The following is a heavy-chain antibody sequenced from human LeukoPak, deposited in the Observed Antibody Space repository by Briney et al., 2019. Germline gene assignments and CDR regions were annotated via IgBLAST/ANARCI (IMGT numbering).Heavy chain of an antibody. CDR1: GGSFSGYH. CDR3: ARALRWCGGDCYDY. V-gene: IGHV4-34*01. Sequence: SETLSLTCAVYGGSFSGYHWSWIRQPPGKGLEWIGEINHSGSTNYNPSLKSRVTISVDTSKNQFSLKLSSVTAADTAVYYCARALRWCGGDCYDYWGQGTLVTVSS. D-gene: IGHD2-21*01. CDR2: INHSGST. J-gene: IGHJ4*02.